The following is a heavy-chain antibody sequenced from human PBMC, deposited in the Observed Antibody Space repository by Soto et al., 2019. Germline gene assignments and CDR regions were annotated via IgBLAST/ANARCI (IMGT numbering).Heavy chain of an antibody. CDR3: ARGVGEYYDILTGYYPIFDY. J-gene: IGHJ4*03. Sequence: PSETLSLTCTVSGCTISSYYWSWIRQPPGKGLEWIGYIYYSGSTNYNPSLKSRVTISVDTSKNQFSLKLSSVTAADTAVYYCARGVGEYYDILTGYYPIFDYWGQGTMVTVSS. D-gene: IGHD3-9*01. CDR1: GCTISSYY. V-gene: IGHV4-59*01. CDR2: IYYSGST.